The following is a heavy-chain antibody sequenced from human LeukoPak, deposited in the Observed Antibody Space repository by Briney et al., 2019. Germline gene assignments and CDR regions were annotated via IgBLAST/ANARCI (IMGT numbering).Heavy chain of an antibody. CDR2: IYPGGSDT. CDR3: ARTLDYGDFGGLGDP. D-gene: IGHD4-17*01. J-gene: IGHJ5*02. V-gene: IGHV5-51*01. Sequence: GEPLHISCMCSGSSFTSYWIGWVRPMPGKGLEWMGIIYPGGSDTRYSPSFQGHVTISADKSISTAYLQWSTLKASDTAMYYCARTLDYGDFGGLGDPWGQGTLVTVS. CDR1: GSSFTSYW.